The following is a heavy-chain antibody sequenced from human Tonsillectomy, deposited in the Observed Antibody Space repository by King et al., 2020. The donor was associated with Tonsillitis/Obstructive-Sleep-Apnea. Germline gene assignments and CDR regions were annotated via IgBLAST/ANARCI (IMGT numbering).Heavy chain of an antibody. CDR2: IISNGGST. V-gene: IGHV3-64D*06. CDR1: GFTFRSYA. J-gene: IGHJ6*03. Sequence: DVQLVESGGGLVQPGGALRLSCSSSGFTFRSYAMHWVRPAPGKGLEYVSAIISNGGSTYYADSLKGRFTTSRDNSKNTLYLLMSSLRAADTAVYYCVKDGFWSGYRSYYMDVWGKGTTVTVSS. CDR3: VKDGFWSGYRSYYMDV. D-gene: IGHD3-3*01.